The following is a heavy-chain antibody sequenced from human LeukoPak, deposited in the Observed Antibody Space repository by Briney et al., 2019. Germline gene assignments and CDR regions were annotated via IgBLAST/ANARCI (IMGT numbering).Heavy chain of an antibody. D-gene: IGHD2-21*02. CDR2: ISYDGSNK. J-gene: IGHJ5*02. Sequence: GGSLRLSCAASGFTFSSYGMHWVRQAPGKGLEWVAVISYDGSNKYYADSVKGRFTISRDNSKNTLYLQMNSLRAEDTAVYYCAKDREVVTHGGFDPWGQGTLVTASS. CDR3: AKDREVVTHGGFDP. V-gene: IGHV3-30*18. CDR1: GFTFSSYG.